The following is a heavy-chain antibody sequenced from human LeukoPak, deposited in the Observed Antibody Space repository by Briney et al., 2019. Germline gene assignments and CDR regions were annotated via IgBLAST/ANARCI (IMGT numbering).Heavy chain of an antibody. CDR1: GSSIGTGYS. CDR3: AREVESWFGDLLSYFDS. V-gene: IGHV4-38-2*02. CDR2: IYHRGNT. D-gene: IGHD3-10*01. Sequence: SETLSLTCSVSGSSIGTGYSWGWIRQPPGKGLEWIGTIYHRGNTYYNPSLMSRVTISLDTSKNQFSLRLTSVTAADTALYYCAREVESWFGDLLSYFDSWGRGTQVTVSS. J-gene: IGHJ4*02.